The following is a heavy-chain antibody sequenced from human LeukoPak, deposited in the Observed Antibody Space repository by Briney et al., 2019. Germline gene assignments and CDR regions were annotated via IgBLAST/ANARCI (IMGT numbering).Heavy chain of an antibody. V-gene: IGHV4-38-2*01. J-gene: IGHJ4*02. CDR2: IYHSGST. D-gene: IGHD6-19*01. CDR1: GYSISSGYY. CDR3: ARVSGDSSGLLDY. Sequence: SETLSLTCAVSGYSISSGYYWSWIRQPPGKGLEWIGSIYHSGSTYYNPSLKSRVTISVDTSKNQFSLKLSSVTAADTAVYYCARVSGDSSGLLDYWGQGTLVTVSS.